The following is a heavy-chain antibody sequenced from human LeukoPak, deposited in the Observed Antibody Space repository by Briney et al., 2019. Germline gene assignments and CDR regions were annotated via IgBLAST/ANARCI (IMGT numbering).Heavy chain of an antibody. CDR3: ARAFGYYYDSSGYSLHPEYFQH. V-gene: IGHV4-39*01. J-gene: IGHJ1*01. D-gene: IGHD3-22*01. Sequence: PSETLSLTCTVSGGSISSSSYYWGWIRQPPGKGLEWIGSIYYSGSPYYNPSLKSRVTISVDTSKKQFSLKLSSVTAADTAVYYCARAFGYYYDSSGYSLHPEYFQHWGQGTLVTVSS. CDR1: GGSISSSSYY. CDR2: IYYSGSP.